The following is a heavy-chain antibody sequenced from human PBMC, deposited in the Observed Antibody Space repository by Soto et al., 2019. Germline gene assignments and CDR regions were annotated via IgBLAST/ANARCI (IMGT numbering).Heavy chain of an antibody. V-gene: IGHV3-33*01. J-gene: IGHJ4*02. Sequence: QVQLVESGGGVVQPGRSLRLSCAASGFTFSSYGMHWVRQXXXXXXXWVAVIWYDGXNXYYADSXKGRXTIXRDXXXXXXXXXXXXXXXXXXXXXXXXXXXXXXXXXSXDYWGQGTLVTVSS. CDR2: IWYDGXNX. CDR3: XXXXXXXXXXSXDY. CDR1: GFTFSSYG.